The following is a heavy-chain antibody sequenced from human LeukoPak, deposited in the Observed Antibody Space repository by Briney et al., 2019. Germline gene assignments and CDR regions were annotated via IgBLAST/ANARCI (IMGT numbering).Heavy chain of an antibody. CDR1: GGSISSYY. V-gene: IGHV4-4*07. J-gene: IGHJ4*02. Sequence: SETLSLTCTVSGGSISSYYWSWIWQPAGKGLEWIGRIYTSGSTNYNPSLKSRVTMSVDTSKNQFSLKLSSVTAADTAVYYCARVYYDYVWGSYRFDYWGQGTLVTVSS. CDR3: ARVYYDYVWGSYRFDY. D-gene: IGHD3-16*02. CDR2: IYTSGST.